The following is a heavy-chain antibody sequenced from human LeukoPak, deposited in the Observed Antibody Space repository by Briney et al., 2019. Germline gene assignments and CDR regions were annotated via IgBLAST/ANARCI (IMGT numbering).Heavy chain of an antibody. D-gene: IGHD3-22*01. V-gene: IGHV3-21*01. CDR2: ISSSSSYI. CDR3: AGYYDSSGYGLTGAFDI. CDR1: GFTFSSYS. Sequence: GGSLRLSCAASGFTFSSYSMNWVRQAPGKGLEWVSSISSSSSYIYYADSVKGRFTIPRDNAKNSLYLQMNSLRAEDTAVYYCAGYYDSSGYGLTGAFDIWGQGTMVTVSS. J-gene: IGHJ3*02.